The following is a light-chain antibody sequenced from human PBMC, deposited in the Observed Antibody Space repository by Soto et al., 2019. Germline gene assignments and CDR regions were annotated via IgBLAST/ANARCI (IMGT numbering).Light chain of an antibody. J-gene: IGKJ1*01. CDR2: DAS. CDR1: QSISSW. Sequence: DIQMTQSPSTLSASVGDRVTITCRASQSISSWLAWYQQKPGKAPKVLIYDASSLESGVPSRFSGSGSGTEFTLTISSLQSDDFATYYCQQYNSYSPTFGQGTKVEIK. CDR3: QQYNSYSPT. V-gene: IGKV1-5*01.